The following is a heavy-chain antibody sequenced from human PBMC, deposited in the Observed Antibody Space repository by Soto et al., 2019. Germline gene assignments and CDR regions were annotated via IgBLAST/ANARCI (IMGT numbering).Heavy chain of an antibody. V-gene: IGHV1-2*02. Sequence: XSVKVSCKASGYTFTGYYMHWVRQAPGQGLEWMGWINPNSGGTNYAQKFQGRVTMTRDTSISTAYMELSRLRSDDTAVYYCARAPFSYYYDSSSYYYGMDVWGQGTTVTVSS. CDR1: GYTFTGYY. CDR2: INPNSGGT. D-gene: IGHD3-22*01. J-gene: IGHJ6*02. CDR3: ARAPFSYYYDSSSYYYGMDV.